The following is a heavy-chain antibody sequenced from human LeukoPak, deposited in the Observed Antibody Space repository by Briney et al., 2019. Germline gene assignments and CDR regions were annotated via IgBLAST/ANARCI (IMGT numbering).Heavy chain of an antibody. CDR1: GYTFTSYY. CDR3: ARVRTLKGYCSSTSCYVWFDP. CDR2: INPSGGST. J-gene: IGHJ5*02. Sequence: ASVKVSCKASGYTFTSYYMHWVRQAPGQGLEWMGIINPSGGSTSYAQKFQGRVTMTRDMSTSTVYMELSSLRSEDTAVYYCARVRTLKGYCSSTSCYVWFDPWGQGTLVTVSS. V-gene: IGHV1-46*01. D-gene: IGHD2-2*01.